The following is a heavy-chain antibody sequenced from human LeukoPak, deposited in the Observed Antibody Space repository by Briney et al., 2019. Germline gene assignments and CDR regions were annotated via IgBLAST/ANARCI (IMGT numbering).Heavy chain of an antibody. CDR1: GGRFKSYG. Sequence: ASVKVSCKTIGGRFKSYGFSWVRQAPGQGLEWMGGIIPIFDRPNYAQKFEGRVTITADKSTNTTYMELSSLRSEDTAVYYCASPDGSGSYHNLFDYWGQGTLVTVSS. J-gene: IGHJ4*02. CDR2: IIPIFDRP. CDR3: ASPDGSGSYHNLFDY. V-gene: IGHV1-69*06. D-gene: IGHD3-10*01.